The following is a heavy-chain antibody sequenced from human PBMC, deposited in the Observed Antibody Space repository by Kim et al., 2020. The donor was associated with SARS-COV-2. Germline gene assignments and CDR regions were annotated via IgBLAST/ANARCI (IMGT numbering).Heavy chain of an antibody. CDR1: GGTFSSYA. CDR3: ARETAAAGTPLNWFDP. V-gene: IGHV1-69*13. J-gene: IGHJ5*02. D-gene: IGHD6-13*01. CDR2: IIPIFGTA. Sequence: SVKVSCKASGGTFSSYAISWVRQAPGQGLEWMGGIIPIFGTANYAQKFQGRVTITADESTSTAYMELSSLRSEDTAVYYCARETAAAGTPLNWFDPWGQGTLVTVSS.